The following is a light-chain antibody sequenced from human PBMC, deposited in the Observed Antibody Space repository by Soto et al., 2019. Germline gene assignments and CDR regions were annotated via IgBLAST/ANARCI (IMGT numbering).Light chain of an antibody. Sequence: EIVLTQSPGTLYLSPGERATLSCRASQSVSSGNLAWYQQKPGQAPRLLLFGVSNRTTGVPDRVSGSGSGTDFTLTISRLEPEDFTVYSCQQYGRSPYTFGQWTKVEI. CDR1: QSVSSGN. J-gene: IGKJ2*01. CDR2: GVS. V-gene: IGKV3-20*01. CDR3: QQYGRSPYT.